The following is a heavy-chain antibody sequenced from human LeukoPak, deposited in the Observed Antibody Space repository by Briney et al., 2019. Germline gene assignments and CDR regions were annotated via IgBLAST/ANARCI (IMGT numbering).Heavy chain of an antibody. V-gene: IGHV4-59*01. CDR2: IHSNGGA. J-gene: IGHJ5*02. D-gene: IGHD3-10*01. CDR3: ASSNLGSLGQFDP. CDR1: GGSISNYY. Sequence: PSETLSLTCTVSGGSISNYYWSWIRQPPGKGLEWIGFIHSNGGANYNASLNSRATISRDTSRSQVSLKLTSVTAADTAVYYCASSNLGSLGQFDPGAREPWSPSPQ.